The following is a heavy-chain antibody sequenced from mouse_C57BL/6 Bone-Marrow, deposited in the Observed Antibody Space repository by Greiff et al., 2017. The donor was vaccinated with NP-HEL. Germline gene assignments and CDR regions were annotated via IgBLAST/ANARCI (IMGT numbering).Heavy chain of an antibody. CDR2: IYPGSGST. CDR3: ARRGSYDWYFDV. Sequence: QVQLQQSGAELVKPGASVKMSCKASGYTFTSYWITWVKQRPGQGLEWIGDIYPGSGSTNYNEKFKSKATLTVDTSSSTAYMQLNSLTSEDSAVYYCARRGSYDWYFDVWGTGTTVTVSS. J-gene: IGHJ1*03. CDR1: GYTFTSYW. D-gene: IGHD1-1*01. V-gene: IGHV1-55*01.